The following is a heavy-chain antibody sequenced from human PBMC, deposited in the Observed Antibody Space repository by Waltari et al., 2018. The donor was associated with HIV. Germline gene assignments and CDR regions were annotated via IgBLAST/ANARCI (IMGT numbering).Heavy chain of an antibody. D-gene: IGHD3-9*01. J-gene: IGHJ4*02. CDR1: GYTFTSYD. CDR2: MNPNSGNT. Sequence: QVQLVQSGAEVKTPGASVKVSCTASGYTFTSYDINWVRPATGQGLEWMGWMNPNSGNTGYAQKFQGRVTMTRNASITTAYMELSSLRSEDTAVYFCARGIPAGRYETLTGQDYWGQGTLVTVSS. CDR3: ARGIPAGRYETLTGQDY. V-gene: IGHV1-8*01.